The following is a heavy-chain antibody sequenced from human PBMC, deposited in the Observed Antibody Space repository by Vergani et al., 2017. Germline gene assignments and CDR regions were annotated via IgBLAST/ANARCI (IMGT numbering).Heavy chain of an antibody. Sequence: EVQLVESGGGLVQPGRSLRLSCTASGFTFGDYAMSWFRQAPGKGLEWVGFIRSKAYGGTTEYAASVKGRFTISRDDSKSIAYLQMNSLKTEDTGVYYCTRVGGGSYYYYYMDVWGKGTTVTVSS. CDR2: IRSKAYGGTT. CDR3: TRVGGGSYYYYYMDV. D-gene: IGHD3-16*01. CDR1: GFTFGDYA. V-gene: IGHV3-49*03. J-gene: IGHJ6*03.